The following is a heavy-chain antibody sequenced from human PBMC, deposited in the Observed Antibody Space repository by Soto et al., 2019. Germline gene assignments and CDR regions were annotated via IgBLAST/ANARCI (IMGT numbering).Heavy chain of an antibody. CDR1: GFPFGNFL. J-gene: IGHJ4*02. CDR3: IGSIPC. CDR2: IRSQPYGGTA. D-gene: IGHD3-10*01. Sequence: GGSLRLSCTASGFPFGNFLMSWFRQAPGKGMEWVGFIRSQPYGGTAEYAASVRGRFTISRDDSKGIAYLQMNSLQTEDSGVYYCIGSIPCWGQGTLVTVSS. V-gene: IGHV3-49*03.